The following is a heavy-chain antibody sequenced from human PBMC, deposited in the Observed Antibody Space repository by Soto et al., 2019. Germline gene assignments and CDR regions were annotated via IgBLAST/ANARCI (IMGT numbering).Heavy chain of an antibody. D-gene: IGHD4-17*01. CDR3: ARAAVTDYQYHGMDV. CDR1: GFTFSTYG. J-gene: IGHJ6*02. V-gene: IGHV3-33*01. Sequence: GSLRLSCAASGFTFSTYGMHGVRQAPGKGLEWVAAIWYDEIDKYYAASVKGRFTISRDNSMNTVYLQMSSLRADDTAVYYCARAAVTDYQYHGMDVWGQGTTVTVSS. CDR2: IWYDEIDK.